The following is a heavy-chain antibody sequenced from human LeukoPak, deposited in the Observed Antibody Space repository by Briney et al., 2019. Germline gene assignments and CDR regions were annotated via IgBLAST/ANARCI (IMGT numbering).Heavy chain of an antibody. J-gene: IGHJ4*02. D-gene: IGHD3-9*01. CDR1: GFTVSSNY. V-gene: IGHV3-66*01. CDR2: IYSGGST. CDR3: ARGASDILTGYSLYYFDY. Sequence: GGSLRLSCAASGFTVSSNYMSWVRQAPGKGLEWVSVIYSGGSTYYADSVKGRFTISRDNSKNTLYLQMNSLRAEDTAVYYCARGASDILTGYSLYYFDYWGQGTLVTVSS.